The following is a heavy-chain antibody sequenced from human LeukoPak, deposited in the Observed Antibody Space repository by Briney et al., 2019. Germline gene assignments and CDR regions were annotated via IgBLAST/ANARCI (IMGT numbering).Heavy chain of an antibody. V-gene: IGHV4-39*01. Sequence: TFSRYAMSWIRQPPGKGLEWIGSIYYSGTTYYNLSLKSRVTISIDTSKNQFSLKLSSVTAADTAVYYCARLRGTRFVGIWGQGTMVTVSS. D-gene: IGHD1-1*01. J-gene: IGHJ3*02. CDR1: TFSRYA. CDR2: IYYSGTT. CDR3: ARLRGTRFVGI.